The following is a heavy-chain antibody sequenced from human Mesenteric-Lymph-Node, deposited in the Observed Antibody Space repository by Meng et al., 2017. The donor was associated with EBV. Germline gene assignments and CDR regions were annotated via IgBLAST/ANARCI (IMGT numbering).Heavy chain of an antibody. CDR3: ARRRYCSGGVCYTLDY. CDR1: GYTFSSYY. V-gene: IGHV1-46*01. J-gene: IGHJ4*02. CDR2: INPSSGST. D-gene: IGHD2-8*02. Sequence: QGQLVQSGAEVKKPGASVKISCKASGYTFSSYYMHWVRQAPGQGLEWMGIINPSSGSTTYAQKFLGRVTMTRDTSTSTVYMELSSLRSEDTAVYYCARRRYCSGGVCYTLDYWGQGTLVTVSS.